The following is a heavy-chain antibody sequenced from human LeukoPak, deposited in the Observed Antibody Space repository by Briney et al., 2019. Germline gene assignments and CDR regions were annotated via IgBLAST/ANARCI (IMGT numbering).Heavy chain of an antibody. CDR3: ARVGYCSGGGCYGLDY. CDR2: IYYSGST. V-gene: IGHV4-59*01. Sequence: SETLSRTCTISGGSISTYYWSWIRQPPGKGLEWIGYIYYSGSTNYNPSLKSRVTISVDTSKNQFSLKLRSVTAADTAVYYCARVGYCSGGGCYGLDYWGQGTLVTVSS. CDR1: GGSISTYY. J-gene: IGHJ4*02. D-gene: IGHD2-15*01.